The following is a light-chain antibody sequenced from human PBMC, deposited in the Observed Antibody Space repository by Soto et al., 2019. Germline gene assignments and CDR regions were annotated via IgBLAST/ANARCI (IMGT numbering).Light chain of an antibody. Sequence: EIVLTHSPGTLSLSPGERATLSCRASQSVNSRLAWYQHKPGQAPRLLISGASSRATGIPDRFSGSGSATDFTLTISRLEPEDVAVYYCQQYAPSPAITFGQGTRLEIK. CDR2: GAS. V-gene: IGKV3-20*01. J-gene: IGKJ5*01. CDR1: QSVNSR. CDR3: QQYAPSPAIT.